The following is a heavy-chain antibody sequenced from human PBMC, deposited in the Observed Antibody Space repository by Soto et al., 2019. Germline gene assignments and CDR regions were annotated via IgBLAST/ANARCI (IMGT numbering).Heavy chain of an antibody. V-gene: IGHV4-31*03. CDR1: GGSISSGGYY. CDR2: IYYSGST. Sequence: SETLSLTCTVSGGSISSGGYYWSWIRQHPGKGLEWIGYIYYSGSTYYNPSLKSRVTISVDTSKNQFSLKLSSVTAADTAVYYCARRGERFLDFDYWGQGTLVTVSS. CDR3: ARRGERFLDFDY. D-gene: IGHD3-3*01. J-gene: IGHJ4*02.